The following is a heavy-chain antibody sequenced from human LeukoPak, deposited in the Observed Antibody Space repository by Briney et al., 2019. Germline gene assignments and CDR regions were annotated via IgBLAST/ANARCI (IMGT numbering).Heavy chain of an antibody. D-gene: IGHD3-10*01. CDR3: AREGGMVRGLLYYGMDV. CDR2: VSAYNGNT. J-gene: IGHJ6*04. V-gene: IGHV1-18*04. Sequence: GASVKVSCKASGYTFTSYGISWVRQAPGQGLEWMGWVSAYNGNTNYAQKPQGRVTMTTDTSTSTAYMELRSLRSDDTGVYYCAREGGMVRGLLYYGMDVWGKGTTVTVSS. CDR1: GYTFTSYG.